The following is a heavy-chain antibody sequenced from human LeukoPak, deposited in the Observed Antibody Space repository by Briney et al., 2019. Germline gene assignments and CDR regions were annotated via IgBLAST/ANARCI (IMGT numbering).Heavy chain of an antibody. CDR2: IYYSGNT. J-gene: IGHJ4*02. V-gene: IGHV4-39*07. CDR3: ARAGIVARRGGVFDY. CDR1: GGSISSSSYY. Sequence: SETLSLTCSVSGGSISSSSYYWGWIRQPPGKGLEWIGSIYYSGNTYYNPSLKSRVTISVDTSKNQFSLKLSSVTAADTAVYYCARAGIVARRGGVFDYWGQGTLVTVPS. D-gene: IGHD6-6*01.